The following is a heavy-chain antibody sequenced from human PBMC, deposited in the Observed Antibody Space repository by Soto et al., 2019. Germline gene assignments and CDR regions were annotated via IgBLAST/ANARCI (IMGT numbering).Heavy chain of an antibody. CDR1: GFTFSSYA. J-gene: IGHJ4*02. D-gene: IGHD4-17*01. CDR3: AKDRPGPAYGDYFDY. CDR2: ISGSGGST. Sequence: GGSLRLSCAASGFTFSSYAMSWVRQAPGKGLEWVSAISGSGGSTYYADSVKGRFTISRDNSKNTLYLQMNSLRAEDTAVFSFAKDRPGPAYGDYFDYWGQGTLVTVSS. V-gene: IGHV3-23*01.